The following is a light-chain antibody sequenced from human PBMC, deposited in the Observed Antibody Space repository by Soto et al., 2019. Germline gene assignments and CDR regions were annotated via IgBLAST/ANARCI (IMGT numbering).Light chain of an antibody. V-gene: IGLV2-23*01. CDR2: EGT. CDR3: SSYAGRVV. J-gene: IGLJ2*01. Sequence: QSALTQPASVSGSPGQSITISCTGTSSDVGSYNLVSWYQQHPGKAPKLMIYEGTNRPSWVSNRFSGSKSGNTASLTISGLQAEDEAHYYCSSYAGRVVFGGGTKLTVL. CDR1: SSDVGSYNL.